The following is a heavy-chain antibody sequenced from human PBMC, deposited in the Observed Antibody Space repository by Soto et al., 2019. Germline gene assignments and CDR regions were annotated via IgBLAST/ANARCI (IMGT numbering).Heavy chain of an antibody. Sequence: GESLKISCKGSGYSFTSYWIGWVRQMPGKGLEWMGIIYPGDSDTRYSPSFQGQVTISADKSISTAYLQWSSLKASDTAMYYCAIHLFRSTVTTDYYYYGMDVWGQGTTVTV. CDR2: IYPGDSDT. V-gene: IGHV5-51*01. CDR1: GYSFTSYW. CDR3: AIHLFRSTVTTDYYYYGMDV. J-gene: IGHJ6*02. D-gene: IGHD4-17*01.